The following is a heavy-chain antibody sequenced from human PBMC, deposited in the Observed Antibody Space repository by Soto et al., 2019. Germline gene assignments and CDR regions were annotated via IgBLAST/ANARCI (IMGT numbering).Heavy chain of an antibody. Sequence: SVKVSCKASGGTFSSYAISWVRQAPGQGLEWMGGIIPIFGTANYAQKFQGRVTITADESTSTAYMELSSLRSEDTAAYYCARHYEYYYDSTHYGMDVWGQGTTVTVSS. CDR3: ARHYEYYYDSTHYGMDV. J-gene: IGHJ6*02. CDR1: GGTFSSYA. CDR2: IIPIFGTA. D-gene: IGHD3-22*01. V-gene: IGHV1-69*13.